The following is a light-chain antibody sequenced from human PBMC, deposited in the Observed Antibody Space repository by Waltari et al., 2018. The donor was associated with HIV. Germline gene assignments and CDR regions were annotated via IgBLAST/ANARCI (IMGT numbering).Light chain of an antibody. V-gene: IGLV1-44*01. Sequence: QSVLTQPPSASGTPGQRVTISCSGTTSNIGSNYVNWYQQFPGTAPKLLIYSDNQRPSGVPDRISGSKSGTSASLAISGLQVEDEAEYYCAAWDDSLNGREVFGGGTKLTV. CDR1: TSNIGSNY. CDR3: AAWDDSLNGREV. CDR2: SDN. J-gene: IGLJ2*01.